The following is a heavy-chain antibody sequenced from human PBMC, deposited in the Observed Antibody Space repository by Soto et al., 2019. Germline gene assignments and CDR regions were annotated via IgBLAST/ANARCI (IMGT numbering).Heavy chain of an antibody. D-gene: IGHD3-22*01. CDR2: IYYSGST. CDR3: ARTSYYDSTGYYNLDV. V-gene: IGHV4-59*01. J-gene: IGHJ6*02. Sequence: PSETLSLTCSVSGGSISTYYWSWIRQPPGKGLEWIGYIYYSGSTNYNPSLKSRVTISVDTSKNQFSLNLSSVTAADTADYYCARTSYYDSTGYYNLDVWGPGTTVTVSS. CDR1: GGSISTYY.